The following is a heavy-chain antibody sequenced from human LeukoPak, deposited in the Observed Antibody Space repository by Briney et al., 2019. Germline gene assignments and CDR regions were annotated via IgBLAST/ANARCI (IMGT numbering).Heavy chain of an antibody. J-gene: IGHJ4*02. CDR1: GFTFSDYA. CDR3: AKRERQSFAY. Sequence: GGSLRLSCAASGFTFSDYAMTWVRQAPGKGLEWVSRITGSGSSTFYADSVKGRFTISRDNSKNTVSLQMSGLRAEDTAVYYCAKRERQSFAYWGQGTLVTVSS. D-gene: IGHD6-19*01. CDR2: ITGSGSST. V-gene: IGHV3-23*01.